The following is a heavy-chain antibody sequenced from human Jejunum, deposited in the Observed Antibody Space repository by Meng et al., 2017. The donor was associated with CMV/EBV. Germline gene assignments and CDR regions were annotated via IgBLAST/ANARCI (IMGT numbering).Heavy chain of an antibody. CDR2: IMYDGTNQ. Sequence: FSLYGMHWVRQAPGKGLEWVASIMYDGTNQFYAESVKGRFIISRDKSTNTLFLQMNSLRPEDTSIYYCAKEQGSHNSWPQYYFDSWGQGARVTVSS. CDR1: FSLYG. J-gene: IGHJ4*02. CDR3: AKEQGSHNSWPQYYFDS. D-gene: IGHD5-24*01. V-gene: IGHV3-30*02.